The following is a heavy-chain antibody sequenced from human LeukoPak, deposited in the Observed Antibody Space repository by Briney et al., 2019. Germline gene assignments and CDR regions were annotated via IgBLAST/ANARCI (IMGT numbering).Heavy chain of an antibody. D-gene: IGHD3-3*01. V-gene: IGHV1-2*06. CDR2: INPNSGGT. J-gene: IGHJ4*02. CDR1: GYTFTGYY. Sequence: ASVKVSCKASGYTFTGYYMHWVRQAPGQGLEWMGRINPNSGGTNYAQKFQGRVTMTRDTSISTAYMELSRLRSDDTAVYYCARAQLRITIFGVVTPAFDYWGQGTLVIFSS. CDR3: ARAQLRITIFGVVTPAFDY.